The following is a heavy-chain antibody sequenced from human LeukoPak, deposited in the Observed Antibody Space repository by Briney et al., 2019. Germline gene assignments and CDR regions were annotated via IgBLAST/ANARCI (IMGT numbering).Heavy chain of an antibody. D-gene: IGHD3-10*01. J-gene: IGHJ4*02. CDR2: ISSSSSII. CDR3: ARESSGVLRFDY. V-gene: IGHV3-48*01. CDR1: GITFGYYS. Sequence: GGSLRLSCAASGITFGYYSMNWVRQAPGKGLEWISYISSSSSIIYKADSVKGRFTISRDNARNSLYLQMNSLRAEDTAVYYRARESSGVLRFDYWGQGTLVTVSS.